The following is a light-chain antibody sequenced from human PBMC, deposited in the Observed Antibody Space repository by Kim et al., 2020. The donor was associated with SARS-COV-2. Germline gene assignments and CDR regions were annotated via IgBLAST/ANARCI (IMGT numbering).Light chain of an antibody. V-gene: IGLV3-1*01. J-gene: IGLJ1*01. CDR3: QAWDNSAAV. CDR1: KLGDKY. CDR2: QDS. Sequence: VSPGQTASITCSGDKLGDKYVCWYQQKPGQSPVVVIYQDSKRPSGIPERFSGSNSGNTATLTISGAQAMDEADYYCQAWDNSAAVFGTGTKVTVL.